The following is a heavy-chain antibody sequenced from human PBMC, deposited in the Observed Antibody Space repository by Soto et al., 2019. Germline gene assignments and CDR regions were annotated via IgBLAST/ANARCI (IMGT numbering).Heavy chain of an antibody. J-gene: IGHJ4*02. CDR1: GGSISSYY. D-gene: IGHD3-22*01. V-gene: IGHV4-59*01. Sequence: TSETLSLTCTVSGGSISSYYWSWIRQPPGKGLEXIGXXYXXGXTXXXPXXXSRVTISVDTAKNQFSLKLSSVTAADTAVYYCARVPDYYDSSGYLDWGQGTLVTVSS. CDR2: XYXXGXT. CDR3: ARVPDYYDSSGYLD.